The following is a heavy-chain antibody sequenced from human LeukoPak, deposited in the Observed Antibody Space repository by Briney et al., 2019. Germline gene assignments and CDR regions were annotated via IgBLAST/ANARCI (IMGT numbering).Heavy chain of an antibody. CDR2: IENDGTNE. D-gene: IGHD3-22*01. Sequence: GGSLRLSCAASGFTFSRYGMHWVRQAPGKGLEWVAFIENDGTNEYYADSVKGRFIISRDNSKNTLHLQMNSLRAEDTAVYYCARASGDSSGYLPYYFDYRGQGTLVTVSS. CDR1: GFTFSRYG. J-gene: IGHJ4*02. CDR3: ARASGDSSGYLPYYFDY. V-gene: IGHV3-30*12.